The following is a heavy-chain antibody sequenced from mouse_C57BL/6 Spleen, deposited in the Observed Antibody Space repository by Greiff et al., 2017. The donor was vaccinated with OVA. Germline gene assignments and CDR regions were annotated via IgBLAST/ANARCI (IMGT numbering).Heavy chain of an antibody. CDR2: INPSSGYT. D-gene: IGHD2-5*01. Sequence: QVQLQQSGAELARPGASVKMSCKASGYTFTSYTMHWVKQRPGQGLEWIGYINPSSGYTKYNQKFKDKATLTADKSSSTAYMQLSSLTSEDSAVYYCARLYSNPYYYAMDYWGQGTSVTVSS. J-gene: IGHJ4*01. V-gene: IGHV1-4*01. CDR3: ARLYSNPYYYAMDY. CDR1: GYTFTSYT.